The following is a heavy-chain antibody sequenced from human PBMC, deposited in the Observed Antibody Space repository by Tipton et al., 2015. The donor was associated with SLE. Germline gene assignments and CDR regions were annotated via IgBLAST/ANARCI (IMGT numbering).Heavy chain of an antibody. J-gene: IGHJ2*01. D-gene: IGHD5-24*01. CDR3: ASSRDPYGYFDL. CDR2: IYTSGST. Sequence: TLSLTCTVSGDTISSGSYSWSWIRQPAGKGLEWIGRIYTSGSTNYNPSLQSRVTISVDTSRSQFSLRLSSVTAADTAVYYCASSRDPYGYFDLWGRGTLVTVSS. V-gene: IGHV4-61*02. CDR1: GDTISSGSYS.